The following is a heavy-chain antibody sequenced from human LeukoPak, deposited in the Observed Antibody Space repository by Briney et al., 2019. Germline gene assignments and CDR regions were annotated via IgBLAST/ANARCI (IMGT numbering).Heavy chain of an antibody. J-gene: IGHJ3*02. V-gene: IGHV3-30*04. Sequence: PGRSLRLSCAASGFMFSNYAMHWVRQAPGKGLEWVAVISYDGSNKYFADSVKGRFTISRDNSKNTLYLQMNSLRAEDTAVYYCAKDYDSSGWAAFDIWGQGTMVTVSS. CDR2: ISYDGSNK. D-gene: IGHD3-22*01. CDR3: AKDYDSSGWAAFDI. CDR1: GFMFSNYA.